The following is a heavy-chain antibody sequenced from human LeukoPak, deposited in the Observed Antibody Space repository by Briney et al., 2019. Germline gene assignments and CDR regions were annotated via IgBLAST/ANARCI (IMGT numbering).Heavy chain of an antibody. D-gene: IGHD4-23*01. J-gene: IGHJ4*02. CDR1: GFTFSSYA. Sequence: GGSLSLSCAASGFTFSSYAMYWVRQAPGKGLEWVSTIRGSGGTTYYADSVKGRFTISRDNSKNTLYLQMNSLRAEDTAVYYCARDARDGYGGNPFDYWGQGTLVTVSS. CDR2: IRGSGGTT. V-gene: IGHV3-23*01. CDR3: ARDARDGYGGNPFDY.